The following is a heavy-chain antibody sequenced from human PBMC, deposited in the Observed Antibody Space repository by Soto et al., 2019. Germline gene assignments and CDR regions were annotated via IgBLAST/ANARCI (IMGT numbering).Heavy chain of an antibody. V-gene: IGHV1-18*01. CDR1: GYTFTSYG. Sequence: QVQLVQSGAEVKKPGASVKVSCKASGYTFTSYGISWVRQAPGQGLEWMGWISAYNGNTNYAQKLQDRVNMTTDTSTSTAYMELKSQRSDDTAVYYCARDSRYIAVAGRIDYWGQGTLVTVSS. J-gene: IGHJ4*02. D-gene: IGHD6-19*01. CDR2: ISAYNGNT. CDR3: ARDSRYIAVAGRIDY.